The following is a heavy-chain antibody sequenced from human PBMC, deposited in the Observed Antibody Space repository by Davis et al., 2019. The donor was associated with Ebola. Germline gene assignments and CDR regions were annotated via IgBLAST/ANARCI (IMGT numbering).Heavy chain of an antibody. D-gene: IGHD3-10*01. Sequence: GGSLRLSCAASGFTFDDYTMHWVRQAPGKGLEWVSLISWDGGSTYYADSVKGRFTISRDNSKNTLYLQMNSLRAEDTAVYYCARDPLWFYGMDVWGQGTTVTVSS. CDR1: GFTFDDYT. J-gene: IGHJ6*02. CDR2: ISWDGGST. CDR3: ARDPLWFYGMDV. V-gene: IGHV3-43*01.